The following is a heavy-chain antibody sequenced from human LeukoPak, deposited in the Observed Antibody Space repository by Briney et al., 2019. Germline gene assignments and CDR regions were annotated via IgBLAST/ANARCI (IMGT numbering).Heavy chain of an antibody. J-gene: IGHJ4*02. Sequence: GGSLRLSCAASGFTFSSYAMSWVRQGPGKGLEWVSAISGSGGSTYYADSVKGRFTISRDNSKNTLYLQMNSLRAEDTAVYYCARAHNWGDFDYWGQGTLVTVSS. CDR3: ARAHNWGDFDY. CDR1: GFTFSSYA. V-gene: IGHV3-23*01. CDR2: ISGSGGST. D-gene: IGHD7-27*01.